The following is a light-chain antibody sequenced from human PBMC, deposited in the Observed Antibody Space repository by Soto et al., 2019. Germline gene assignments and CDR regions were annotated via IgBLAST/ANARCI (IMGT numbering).Light chain of an antibody. CDR2: DVS. J-gene: IGLJ1*01. CDR1: SSDVGGYNY. Sequence: QSALTQPRSVSGSPGQSVTISCTGTSSDVGGYNYVSWYQQHPGTAPKLMIYDVSKRPSGVPDRFSGSKSGNTASLTISGLQADDDADYYCCSYAGSYTYVFGTGTKVTVL. V-gene: IGLV2-11*01. CDR3: CSYAGSYTYV.